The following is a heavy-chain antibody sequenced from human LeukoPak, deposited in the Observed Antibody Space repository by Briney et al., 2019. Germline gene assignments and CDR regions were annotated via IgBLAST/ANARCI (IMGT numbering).Heavy chain of an antibody. CDR1: GYTFTSYY. CDR2: INPSGGST. Sequence: ASVKFSCKASGYTFTSYYMHCVRQAPGQGLEWMGIINPSGGSTSYAQKFQGRVTMTRDASTSTVYMELSSLRSEDTAVYYCARDQNYYDSSRAFDIWGQGTMVTVSS. V-gene: IGHV1-46*01. CDR3: ARDQNYYDSSRAFDI. D-gene: IGHD3-22*01. J-gene: IGHJ3*02.